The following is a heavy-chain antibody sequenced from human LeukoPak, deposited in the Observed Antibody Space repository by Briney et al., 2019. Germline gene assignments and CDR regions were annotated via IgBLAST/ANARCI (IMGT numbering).Heavy chain of an antibody. V-gene: IGHV1-8*03. D-gene: IGHD3-9*01. CDR2: MNPNSGNT. CDR1: GYTFTSYD. CDR3: ARDSDILTGYGNIDY. J-gene: IGHJ4*02. Sequence: ASVKVSCKASGYTFTSYDINWVRQATGQGLEWMGWMNPNSGNTGYAQKFQGRVTITRNTSASTAYMELSSLRSEDTAVYYCARDSDILTGYGNIDYWGQGTLVTVSS.